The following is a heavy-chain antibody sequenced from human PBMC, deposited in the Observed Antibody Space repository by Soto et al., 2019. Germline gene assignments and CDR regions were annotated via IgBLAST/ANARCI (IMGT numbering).Heavy chain of an antibody. J-gene: IGHJ6*02. CDR3: ARQPSSSSHGEQGLSYSYYCRDG. D-gene: IGHD2-2*01. Sequence: GEYLTISCMRSGYSFTSYWIGWVRQMPGKCLAGMGVVYPYDSDTRYSPPVHAQVVISASKSTTTAYLPWCSLKPSDTAMHYCARQPSSSSHGEQGLSYSYYCRDGWDQGTRVTASS. V-gene: IGHV5-51*01. CDR2: VYPYDSDT. CDR1: GYSFTSYW.